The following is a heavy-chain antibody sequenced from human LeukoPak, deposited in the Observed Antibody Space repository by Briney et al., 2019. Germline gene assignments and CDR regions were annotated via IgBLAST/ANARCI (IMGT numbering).Heavy chain of an antibody. CDR3: TRDLLEFGDYGGNLSDY. D-gene: IGHD4-23*01. CDR1: GFTFSGSA. Sequence: GGSLKLSCAASGFTFSGSAMHWVRQASGKGLEWVGRIRSKANSYATAYAASAKGRFTISRDDSKNTAYLQMNSLKTEDTAVYYCTRDLLEFGDYGGNLSDYWGQGTLVTVSS. CDR2: IRSKANSYAT. V-gene: IGHV3-73*01. J-gene: IGHJ4*02.